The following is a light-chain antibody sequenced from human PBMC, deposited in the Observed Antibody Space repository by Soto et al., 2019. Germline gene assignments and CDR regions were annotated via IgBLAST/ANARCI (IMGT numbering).Light chain of an antibody. Sequence: MTQSLATLSVSTGERATLSCWVSDTVATNLTGYQQKPGQAPRLLMTCASSRAAGSSDSCRGSGSGTKFTLTTISLRSEESAVYYCRQHCEWPPMTFGQGTKVDIK. V-gene: IGKV3-15*01. J-gene: IGKJ1*01. CDR3: RQHCEWPPMT. CDR1: DTVATN. CDR2: CAS.